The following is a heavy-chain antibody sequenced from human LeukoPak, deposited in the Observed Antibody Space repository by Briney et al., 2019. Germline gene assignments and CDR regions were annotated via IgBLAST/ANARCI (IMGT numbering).Heavy chain of an antibody. CDR2: IYYSGST. CDR1: GGSISSSSYY. CDR3: ARARNYLINY. J-gene: IGHJ4*02. Sequence: PSETLSLTCTVSGGSISSSSYYWGWIRQPPGTGLEWIGSIYYSGSTYYNPSLKSRVTISVDTSKNQFSLKLSSVTAADTAVYYCARARNYLINYWGQGTLVTVSS. D-gene: IGHD4-11*01. V-gene: IGHV4-39*01.